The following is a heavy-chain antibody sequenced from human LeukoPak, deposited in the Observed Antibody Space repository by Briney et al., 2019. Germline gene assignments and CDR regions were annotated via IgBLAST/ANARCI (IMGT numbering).Heavy chain of an antibody. CDR1: GFTVSTNY. Sequence: GSLRLSCAASGFTVSTNYMSWVRQAPGKGLEWVSLIYSGGGTYYADSVKGRFTISRDNSRNTQSLQMNSMRVDDTAVYYCARGFRSVTTWGYFDYWGQGALVTVSS. J-gene: IGHJ4*02. D-gene: IGHD4-17*01. CDR2: IYSGGGT. V-gene: IGHV3-66*01. CDR3: ARGFRSVTTWGYFDY.